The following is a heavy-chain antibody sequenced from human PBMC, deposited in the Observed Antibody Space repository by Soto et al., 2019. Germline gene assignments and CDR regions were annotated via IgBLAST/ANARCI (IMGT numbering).Heavy chain of an antibody. CDR1: GFTFSSYS. CDR3: ARDGYCSGGSCDRAFDI. Sequence: GGSLRLCCAASGFTFSSYSMNWVRQAPGKGLEWVSSISSSSSYIYYADSVKGRFTISRDNAKNSLYLQMNSLRAEDTAVYYCARDGYCSGGSCDRAFDIWGQGTMVTVSS. D-gene: IGHD2-15*01. CDR2: ISSSSSYI. J-gene: IGHJ3*02. V-gene: IGHV3-21*01.